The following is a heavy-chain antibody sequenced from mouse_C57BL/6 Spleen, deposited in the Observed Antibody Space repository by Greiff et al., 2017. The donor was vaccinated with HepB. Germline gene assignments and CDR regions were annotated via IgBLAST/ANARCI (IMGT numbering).Heavy chain of an antibody. V-gene: IGHV5-2*01. CDR2: INSDGGST. CDR1: EYEFPSYD. Sequence: EVQLVESGGGLVQPGESLKLSCESNEYEFPSYDMSWVRKTPEKRLELVAAINSDGGSTYYPDTMEGRFIISIDNTKKTLYLQITSLRSEDTAVYYCARHNSSGGMDYWGQGTSVTVSS. J-gene: IGHJ4*01. CDR3: ARHNSSGGMDY. D-gene: IGHD3-2*02.